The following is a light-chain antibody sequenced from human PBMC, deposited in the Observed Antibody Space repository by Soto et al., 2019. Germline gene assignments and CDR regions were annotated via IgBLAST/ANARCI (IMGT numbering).Light chain of an antibody. V-gene: IGKV3-20*01. CDR2: GAS. CDR3: QQYGRSGT. Sequence: EVVLTQSPRTLSFSPAGGANLXWRASQSVSSSYLVWHQQKPGQAPRLLIYGASNRATGIPDRFSGSGSGTDFTLTISRLEPEDFAVYYCQQYGRSGTFGQGTKVDIK. J-gene: IGKJ1*01. CDR1: QSVSSSY.